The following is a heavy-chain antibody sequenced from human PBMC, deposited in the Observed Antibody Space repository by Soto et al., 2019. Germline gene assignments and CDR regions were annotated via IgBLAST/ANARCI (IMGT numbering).Heavy chain of an antibody. V-gene: IGHV3-23*01. CDR1: GFTFRNQA. J-gene: IGHJ4*02. CDR3: ATRNYYVSRGYYYYYFDF. D-gene: IGHD3-22*01. CDR2: ISGSGGT. Sequence: EVQLLESGGGLVQPGGSLRLSCAASGFTFRNQAMSWVRQASGKGLEWVSGISGSGGTYYADSVKGRFIVSRDNSKNTLYLQMNSLRAEDTAVYYCATRNYYVSRGYYYYYFDFWGQGTLVTVSS.